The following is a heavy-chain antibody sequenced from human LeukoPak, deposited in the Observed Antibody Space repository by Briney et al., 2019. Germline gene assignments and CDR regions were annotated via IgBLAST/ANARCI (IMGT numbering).Heavy chain of an antibody. J-gene: IGHJ4*02. V-gene: IGHV3-48*04. CDR1: GFTFRGYN. CDR2: IRSSGSLI. Sequence: GGSLRLSCAVSGFTFRGYNMNWVRQAPGKGLEWVAFIRSSGSLIYYAESVKGRFTISRDNAKNSLYLQMNSLRAEDTAVYYCARDIFDYWGQGTLVTVSS. CDR3: ARDIFDY.